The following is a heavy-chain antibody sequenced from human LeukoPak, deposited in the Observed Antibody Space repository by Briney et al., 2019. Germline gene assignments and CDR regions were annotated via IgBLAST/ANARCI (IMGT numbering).Heavy chain of an antibody. V-gene: IGHV6-1*01. J-gene: IGHJ6*02. CDR2: TYYRSKWYN. CDR1: GDSVSSSSAA. CDR3: ARDPSSSGRYYYYGMDV. D-gene: IGHD6-6*01. Sequence: SQTLSLTCAISGDSVSSSSAAWNWIRQSPSRGLEWLGRTYYRSKWYNDYAVSVKSRITINPDTSKNQFSLQLNSVTPEDTAVYYCARDPSSSGRYYYYGMDVWGQGTTVTVSS.